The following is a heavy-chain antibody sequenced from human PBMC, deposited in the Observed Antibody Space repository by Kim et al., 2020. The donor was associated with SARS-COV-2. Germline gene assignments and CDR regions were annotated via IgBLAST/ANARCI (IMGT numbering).Heavy chain of an antibody. CDR1: GYTFTSYA. CDR2: INAGNGNT. CDR3: ARDHTKAEGWLRLLHAFDI. J-gene: IGHJ3*02. Sequence: ASVKVSCKASGYTFTSYAMHWVRQAPGQRLEWMGWINAGNGNTKYSQKFQGRVTITRDTSASTAYMELSSLRSEDTAVYYCARDHTKAEGWLRLLHAFDIWGQGTMVTVSS. D-gene: IGHD5-12*01. V-gene: IGHV1-3*01.